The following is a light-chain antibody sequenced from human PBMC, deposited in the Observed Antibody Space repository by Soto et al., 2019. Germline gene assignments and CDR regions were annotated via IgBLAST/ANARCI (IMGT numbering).Light chain of an antibody. V-gene: IGKV3-20*01. Sequence: EIVLTQSPGTLSLSPGERATLSCRASQSVSSSYLAWYQQKPGQAPRLLIYGASSRATGIPDRFSGSGSGTDFTLTLSRLEPEDFAVYYCHQYGSSPPYTFGQGTKLEIK. CDR3: HQYGSSPPYT. CDR1: QSVSSSY. CDR2: GAS. J-gene: IGKJ2*01.